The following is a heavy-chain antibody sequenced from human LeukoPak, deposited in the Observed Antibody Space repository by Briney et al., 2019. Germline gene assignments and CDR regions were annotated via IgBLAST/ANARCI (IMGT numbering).Heavy chain of an antibody. CDR1: GGSFSGYY. V-gene: IGHV4-34*01. CDR3: ARGGPHSSRAYFDY. D-gene: IGHD6-13*01. CDR2: INHSGSA. Sequence: SETLSLTCAVYGGSFSGYYWSWIRQPPGKGLEWIGEINHSGSANYNPSLKSRVTISVDTSKNQFSLKLSSVTAADTAVYYCARGGPHSSRAYFDYWGREPWSPSPQ. J-gene: IGHJ4*02.